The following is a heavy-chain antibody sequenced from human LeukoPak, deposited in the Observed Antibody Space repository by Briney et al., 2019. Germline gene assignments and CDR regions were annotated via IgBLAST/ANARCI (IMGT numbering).Heavy chain of an antibody. Sequence: PGGSLRLSCAASGFTFSSYGTSWVRQAPGKGLEWVSAISGSGGSTYYADSVKGRFTISRDNSKNTLYLQMNSLRAEDTAVYYCAKDDYYDSSGYYDYWGQGTLVTVSS. CDR3: AKDDYYDSSGYYDY. J-gene: IGHJ4*02. V-gene: IGHV3-23*01. CDR1: GFTFSSYG. D-gene: IGHD3-22*01. CDR2: ISGSGGST.